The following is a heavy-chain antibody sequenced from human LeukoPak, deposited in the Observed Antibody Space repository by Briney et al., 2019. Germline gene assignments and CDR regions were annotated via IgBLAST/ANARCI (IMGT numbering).Heavy chain of an antibody. J-gene: IGHJ4*02. CDR3: ARLGELLPIDY. CDR1: GYTFTSYA. CDR2: INAGNGNT. Sequence: GASVTVSCKASGYTFTSYAMHWVRQAPGQRPEWMGWINAGNGNTKYSQKFQGRVTITRDTSASTAYMELSSLRSEDTAVYYCARLGELLPIDYWGQGTLVTVSS. D-gene: IGHD3-10*01. V-gene: IGHV1-3*01.